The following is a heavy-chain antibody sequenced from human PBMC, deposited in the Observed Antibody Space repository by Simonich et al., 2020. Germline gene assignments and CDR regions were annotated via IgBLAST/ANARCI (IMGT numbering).Heavy chain of an antibody. V-gene: IGHV1-24*01. CDR3: ATGNLPTTQGGVFDY. CDR1: GYTLTELS. CDR2: FVPEDGET. Sequence: VHGGAEVKKPGASVKVSCKVSGYTLTELSMHWVRQAPGKGLEWMGGFVPEDGETIYAQKFQGRVTMTEDTSTDTAYMELSSLRSEDTAVYYCATGNLPTTQGGVFDYWGQGTLVTVSS. D-gene: IGHD5-12*01. J-gene: IGHJ4*02.